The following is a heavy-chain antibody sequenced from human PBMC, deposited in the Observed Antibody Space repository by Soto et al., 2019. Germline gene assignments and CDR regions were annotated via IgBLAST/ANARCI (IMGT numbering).Heavy chain of an antibody. CDR1: GFTFSSYA. J-gene: IGHJ5*02. Sequence: GGSLRLSCAASGFTFSSYAMSWVRQAPGKGLEWVSAISGSGGSTYYADSVKGRFTISRDNSKNTLYLQMNSLRAEDTAVYYCAKARYCSGGSCYWFDPWGQGTLVTVSS. D-gene: IGHD2-15*01. V-gene: IGHV3-23*01. CDR2: ISGSGGST. CDR3: AKARYCSGGSCYWFDP.